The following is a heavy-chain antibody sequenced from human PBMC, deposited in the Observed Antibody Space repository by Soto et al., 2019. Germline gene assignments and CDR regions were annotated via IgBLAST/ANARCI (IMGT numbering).Heavy chain of an antibody. CDR1: GFTFDDYA. J-gene: IGHJ6*03. Sequence: EVQLVESGGGFVQPGRSLRLSCAASGFTFDDYAMHWVRQAPGKGLEWVSGISWNSGSIGYADSVKGRFTISRDNAKNSLYLQMNSLRAEDTALYYCAKEAMITFGVDHYYYMDVWGKGTTFTVSS. CDR2: ISWNSGSI. CDR3: AKEAMITFGVDHYYYMDV. D-gene: IGHD3-16*01. V-gene: IGHV3-9*01.